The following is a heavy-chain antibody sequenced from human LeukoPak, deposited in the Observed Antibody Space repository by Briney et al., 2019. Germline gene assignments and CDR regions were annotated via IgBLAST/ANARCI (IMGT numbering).Heavy chain of an antibody. J-gene: IGHJ5*02. V-gene: IGHV4-59*12. CDR3: ARDSSGWCWFDP. D-gene: IGHD6-19*01. CDR2: IYYSGST. Sequence: PSETLSLTCTVSGGSISSYYWSWIRQPPGKGLEWIGYIYYSGSTNYNPSLKSRVTISVDTSKNQFSLQLNSVTPEDTAVYYCARDSSGWCWFDPWGQGTLVTVSS. CDR1: GGSISSYY.